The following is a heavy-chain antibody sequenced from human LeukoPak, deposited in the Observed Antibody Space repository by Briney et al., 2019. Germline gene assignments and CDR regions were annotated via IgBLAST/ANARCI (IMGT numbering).Heavy chain of an antibody. CDR2: INHSGST. CDR1: GGSFSGYY. J-gene: IGHJ6*03. CDR3: ARANMVYAIRYYYYYMDV. D-gene: IGHD2-8*01. Sequence: SETLSLTCAVYGGSFSGYYWSWIRQPPGKGLEWIGEINHSGSTNYNPSLKSRVTISVDTPKNQFSLKLSSVTAADTAVYYCARANMVYAIRYYYYYMDVWGKGTTVTVSS. V-gene: IGHV4-34*01.